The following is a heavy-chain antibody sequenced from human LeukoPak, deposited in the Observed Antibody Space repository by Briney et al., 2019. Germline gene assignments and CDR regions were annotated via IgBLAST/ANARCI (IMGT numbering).Heavy chain of an antibody. CDR3: ARAQLASGTDY. D-gene: IGHD3-3*02. Sequence: TGGSLRLSCAASGFTVRYKSMTWVRQAPGKGLEWVATIYADGTTYYADSMKGRFTISRDNSKNTLDLQMNSLRAEDTAVYYCARAQLASGTDYWGQGTLVTVSS. CDR2: IYADGTT. V-gene: IGHV3-53*01. J-gene: IGHJ4*02. CDR1: GFTVRYKS.